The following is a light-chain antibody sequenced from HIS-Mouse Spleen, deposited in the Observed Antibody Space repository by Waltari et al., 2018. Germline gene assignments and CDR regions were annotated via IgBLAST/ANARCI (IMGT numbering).Light chain of an antibody. J-gene: IGLJ2*01. CDR2: QDS. Sequence: SYELTQPPSVSVSPGQTASITCSGDKLGDTYACWYQQKPGQSPVLVIYQDSKRPSGTPERFSGSNSGNTATLTISGTQAMDEADYYCQAWDSSTVVFGGGTKLTVL. V-gene: IGLV3-1*01. CDR1: KLGDTY. CDR3: QAWDSSTVV.